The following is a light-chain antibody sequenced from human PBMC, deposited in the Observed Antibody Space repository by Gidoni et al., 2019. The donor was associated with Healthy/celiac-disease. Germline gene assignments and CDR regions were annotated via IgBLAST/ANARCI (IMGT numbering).Light chain of an antibody. CDR3: QHYGSSPQNT. Sequence: EIVLTKSPGTLSLSPAERATLSCRASQSVSSRYLAWSQQRRGQAPRLLIYGASSRATGIPDSFSGSGSRTDFTLTISRLEPEDFAVYYCQHYGSSPQNTFXQXTKLEIK. J-gene: IGKJ2*01. CDR1: QSVSSRY. V-gene: IGKV3-20*01. CDR2: GAS.